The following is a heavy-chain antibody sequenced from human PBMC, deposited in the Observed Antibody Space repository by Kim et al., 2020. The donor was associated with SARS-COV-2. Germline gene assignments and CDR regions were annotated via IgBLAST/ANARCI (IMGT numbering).Heavy chain of an antibody. J-gene: IGHJ6*02. V-gene: IGHV3-7*03. Sequence: GGSLRLSCAASGITFSTKWMSWVRQAPGKGLEWVARINPDGSEKYYGDSVKGRFTISRDNAQNSLYVQMNSLRAEDTAVYYCAKYQYYYAMDVWGQGTTVTVSS. CDR1: GITFSTKW. D-gene: IGHD3-16*01. CDR3: AKYQYYYAMDV. CDR2: INPDGSEK.